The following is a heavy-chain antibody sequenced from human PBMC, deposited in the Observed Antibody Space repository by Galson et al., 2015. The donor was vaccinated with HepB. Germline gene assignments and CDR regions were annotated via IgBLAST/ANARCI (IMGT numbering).Heavy chain of an antibody. V-gene: IGHV3-23*01. CDR3: AKDDKLQWLGNYYHYGMDV. CDR1: GFTFSSYA. Sequence: SLRLSCAASGFTFSSYAMSWVRQAPGKGLEWVSAISGSGGSTYYADSVKGRFTISRDNSKNTLYLQMNSLRAEDTAVYYCAKDDKLQWLGNYYHYGMDVWGQGTTVTVSS. D-gene: IGHD6-19*01. J-gene: IGHJ6*02. CDR2: ISGSGGST.